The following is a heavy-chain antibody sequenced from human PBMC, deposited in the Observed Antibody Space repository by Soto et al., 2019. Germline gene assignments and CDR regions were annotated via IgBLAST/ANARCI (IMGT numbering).Heavy chain of an antibody. J-gene: IGHJ4*02. CDR1: GGSISSSSYY. D-gene: IGHD6-13*01. CDR3: ARTIIAAAGRFLRRVPTAWPFDY. CDR2: IYYSGST. V-gene: IGHV4-39*01. Sequence: SETLSLTCTVSGGSISSSSYYWGWIRQPPGKGLEWIGSIYYSGSTYYNPSLKSRVTISVDTSKNQFSLKLSSVTAADTAVYYCARTIIAAAGRFLRRVPTAWPFDYWGQGTLVTVSS.